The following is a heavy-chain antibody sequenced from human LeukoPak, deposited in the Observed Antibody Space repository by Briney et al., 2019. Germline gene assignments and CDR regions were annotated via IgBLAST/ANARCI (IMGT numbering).Heavy chain of an antibody. D-gene: IGHD2-15*01. CDR1: GFTFSSYS. CDR2: ISSSSSTI. CDR3: ARAGYCSGGSCHNWIDP. V-gene: IGHV3-48*01. Sequence: GGSLRLSCAASGFTFSSYSMNWVRQAPGKGLEWVSYISSSSSTIYYADSVKGRFTISRDNAKNSLYLQMDSLRVEDTAVYYCARAGYCSGGSCHNWIDPWGQGTLVIVSS. J-gene: IGHJ5*02.